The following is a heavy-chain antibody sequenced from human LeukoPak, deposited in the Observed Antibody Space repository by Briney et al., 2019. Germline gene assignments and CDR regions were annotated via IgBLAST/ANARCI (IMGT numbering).Heavy chain of an antibody. CDR3: ARSIVGANGRADY. Sequence: GESLKISCKGSGYSFTSYWIAWVRQMPGKGLEWMGIIYLGGSDTRYSPSFQGQVTISADKSISTAYLQWSSLKASDTAMYYCARSIVGANGRADYWGQGTLVTVSP. CDR2: IYLGGSDT. CDR1: GYSFTSYW. J-gene: IGHJ4*02. D-gene: IGHD1-26*01. V-gene: IGHV5-51*01.